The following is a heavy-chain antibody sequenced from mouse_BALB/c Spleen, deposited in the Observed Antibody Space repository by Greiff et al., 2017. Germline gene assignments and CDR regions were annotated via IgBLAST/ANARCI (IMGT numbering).Heavy chain of an antibody. V-gene: IGHV14-3*02. CDR1: GFNIKDSY. Sequence: VQLQQSGAELVKPGASVKLSCTASGFNIKDSYMHWVKQRPEQGLEWIGRIDPANGNTKYDPKFQGKATITADTSSNTAYLQLSSLTSEDTAVYYCDRAYYGSSYYAMDYWGQGTSVTVSS. CDR3: DRAYYGSSYYAMDY. J-gene: IGHJ4*01. CDR2: IDPANGNT. D-gene: IGHD1-1*01.